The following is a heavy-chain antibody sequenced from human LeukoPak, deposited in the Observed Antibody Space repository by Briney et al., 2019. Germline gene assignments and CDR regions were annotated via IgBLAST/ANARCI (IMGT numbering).Heavy chain of an antibody. J-gene: IGHJ4*02. V-gene: IGHV3-9*01. CDR3: AKGSFGVITKEYLAY. CDR2: IRWNSGSI. D-gene: IGHD3-22*01. CDR1: GFTFDDYA. Sequence: PGGSLRLSCAASGFTFDDYAMHWVRQAPGKGLEWVSGIRWNSGSIGYADSVKGRFTISRDNAKNSLYLQMNSLRAEDPALYYCAKGSFGVITKEYLAYWGQGTLVTVSS.